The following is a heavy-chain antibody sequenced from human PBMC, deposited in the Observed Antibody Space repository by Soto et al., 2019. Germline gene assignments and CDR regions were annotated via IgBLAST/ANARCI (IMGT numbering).Heavy chain of an antibody. CDR3: ARGSDVYSYCSLFDY. Sequence: SETLSLTCTVSGGSISSGDYYWSWIRQPPGKGLEGIGYIYYSGSTYYNPSLKSRVTISLDTSKNQFSLKLSSVTAADTAVYYCARGSDVYSYCSLFDYWGQGTLVTVSS. D-gene: IGHD5-18*01. CDR2: IYYSGST. J-gene: IGHJ4*02. CDR1: GGSISSGDYY. V-gene: IGHV4-30-4*01.